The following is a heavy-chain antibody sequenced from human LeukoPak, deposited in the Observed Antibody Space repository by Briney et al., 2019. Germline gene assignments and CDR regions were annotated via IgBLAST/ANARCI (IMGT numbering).Heavy chain of an antibody. CDR1: GGSFSGYY. CDR2: INHSGST. CDR3: ARVDIAAAAWYFDL. V-gene: IGHV4-34*01. J-gene: IGHJ2*01. D-gene: IGHD6-13*01. Sequence: SETLSLTCAVYGGSFSGYYWSWIRQPPGKGLEWIGEINHSGSTNYNPSLKSRVTISVDTSKNQFSLKLSSVTAADTAVYYCARVDIAAAAWYFDLWGRGTLVTVSS.